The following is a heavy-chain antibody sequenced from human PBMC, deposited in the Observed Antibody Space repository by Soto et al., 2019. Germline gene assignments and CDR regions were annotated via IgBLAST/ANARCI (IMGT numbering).Heavy chain of an antibody. Sequence: QVQLMQSGAEVKKPGSSVQVSCKASGGFNNYAISWVRQAPGQGLEWMGVTIPELGTSNYAQRFQGRVTITVDKSKNQFSLRLSSVTAADTAIYYCARAEQSRDYYGSGTTSDWGQGTLVTVSS. CDR1: GGFNNYA. D-gene: IGHD3-10*01. J-gene: IGHJ4*02. V-gene: IGHV1-69*06. CDR2: TIPELGTS. CDR3: ARAEQSRDYYGSGTTSD.